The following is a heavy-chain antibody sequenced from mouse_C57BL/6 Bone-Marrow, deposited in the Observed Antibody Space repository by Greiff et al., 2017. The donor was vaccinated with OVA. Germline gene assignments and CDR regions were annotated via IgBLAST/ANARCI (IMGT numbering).Heavy chain of an antibody. V-gene: IGHV1-55*01. CDR1: GYTFTSYW. J-gene: IGHJ1*03. D-gene: IGHD1-1*01. CDR2: IYPGSGST. Sequence: QVQLQQPGAELVKPGASVKMSCKASGYTFTSYWITWVKQRPGQGLEWIGDIYPGSGSTNYNEKFKSKATLTVDTSSSTAYMQLSSLTSEDSAVYAWARIYYDSGPRWYFDVWGKGTTVTVSA. CDR3: ARIYYDSGPRWYFDV.